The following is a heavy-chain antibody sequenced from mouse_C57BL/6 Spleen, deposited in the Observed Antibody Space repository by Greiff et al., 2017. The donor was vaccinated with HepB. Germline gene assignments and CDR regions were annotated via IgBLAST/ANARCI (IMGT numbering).Heavy chain of an antibody. CDR3: ARGIFYYGSSYPAMDY. CDR1: GYAFSSSW. CDR2: IYPGDGDT. Sequence: VKLQQSGPELVKPGASVKISCKASGYAFSSSWMNWVKQRPGKGLEWIGRIYPGDGDTNYNGKFKGKATLTADKSSSTAYMQLSSLTSEDSAVYFCARGIFYYGSSYPAMDYWGQGTSVTVSS. D-gene: IGHD1-1*01. V-gene: IGHV1-82*01. J-gene: IGHJ4*01.